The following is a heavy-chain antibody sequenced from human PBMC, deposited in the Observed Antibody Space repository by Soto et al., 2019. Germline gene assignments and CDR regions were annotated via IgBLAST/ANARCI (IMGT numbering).Heavy chain of an antibody. Sequence: PSETLSLTCSVSGGAFSGYYWSWIRQPPGKGLEWIGEINHSGSTNYNPSLKSRVTISVDTSKNQFSLKLSSVTAADTAVYYCARVRGDYVWGSYRIDYWGQGTLVTVSS. J-gene: IGHJ4*02. CDR3: ARVRGDYVWGSYRIDY. V-gene: IGHV4-34*01. D-gene: IGHD3-16*02. CDR2: INHSGST. CDR1: GGAFSGYY.